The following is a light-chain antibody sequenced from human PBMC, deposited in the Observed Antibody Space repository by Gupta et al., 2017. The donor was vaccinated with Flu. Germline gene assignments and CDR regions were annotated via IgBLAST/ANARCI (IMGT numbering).Light chain of an antibody. CDR3: QQSYSAPYS. J-gene: IGKJ2*01. CDR1: QNINTN. CDR2: SAS. V-gene: IGKV1-39*01. Sequence: DIQLTQSPSSLSASVRDRVTIYCRASQNINTNLNWYLQKPGTAPKLLISSASTLQLGVPSRFSGSGSGTDFSLTIDVLQPEDFATYFCQQSYSAPYSFGRGTTLDIK.